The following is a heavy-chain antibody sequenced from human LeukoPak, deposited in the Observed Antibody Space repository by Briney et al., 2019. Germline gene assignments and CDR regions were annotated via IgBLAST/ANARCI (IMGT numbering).Heavy chain of an antibody. Sequence: SETLSLTCTVSGYSISSGYYWGWIRQPPGKGLEWIGSIYHSGSTYYNPSLKSRVTISVDTSKNQLSLKLSSVTAADTAVYYCASYGGATTGSFDYWGQGALVTVSS. CDR1: GYSISSGYY. J-gene: IGHJ4*02. CDR3: ASYGGATTGSFDY. D-gene: IGHD1-26*01. CDR2: IYHSGST. V-gene: IGHV4-38-2*02.